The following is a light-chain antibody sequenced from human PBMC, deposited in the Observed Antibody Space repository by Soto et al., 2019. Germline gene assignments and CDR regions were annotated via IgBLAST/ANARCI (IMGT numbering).Light chain of an antibody. Sequence: EIVLTQSPGTLSLSPGERATLSCRASQSIYINSLAWYQHKRGQAPRLLIYAATVRATAVPDRFNGSGSGTDFALTISRLEPEDSAMYYCQQYGDSPFAFGPGTKLDV. CDR1: QSIYINS. V-gene: IGKV3-20*01. J-gene: IGKJ3*01. CDR2: AAT. CDR3: QQYGDSPFA.